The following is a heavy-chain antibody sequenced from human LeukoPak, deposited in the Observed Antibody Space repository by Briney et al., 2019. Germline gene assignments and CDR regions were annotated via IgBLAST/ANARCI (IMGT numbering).Heavy chain of an antibody. D-gene: IGHD2-21*02. CDR3: ARPGGYCGGDCYSNPDV. Sequence: SEALSLTCTVSGGSISSRSYYWGWIRQPPGKGLEWIRSIYYSGNTYYNPSLKSRVTISVDTSKNQFSLKLSSVTAADTAVYYCARPGGYCGGDCYSNPDVWGQGTTVTVSS. J-gene: IGHJ6*02. CDR1: GGSISSRSYY. V-gene: IGHV4-39*01. CDR2: IYYSGNT.